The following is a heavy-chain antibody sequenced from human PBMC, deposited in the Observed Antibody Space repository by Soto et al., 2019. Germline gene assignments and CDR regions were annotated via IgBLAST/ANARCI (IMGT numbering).Heavy chain of an antibody. V-gene: IGHV1-3*01. CDR1: GYTFTSYA. D-gene: IGHD3-10*01. CDR2: INAGSVNT. CDR3: ARDVTMVRGVKGPLDV. Sequence: QVQLVQSGAEVKKPGASVKVSCKASGYTFTSYAMHWVRQAPGQRLEWMGWINAGSVNTKYSQKFQGRVTITRDTSARTAYMELSSLRSEDTAVYYCARDVTMVRGVKGPLDVWGKGTTVTVSS. J-gene: IGHJ6*04.